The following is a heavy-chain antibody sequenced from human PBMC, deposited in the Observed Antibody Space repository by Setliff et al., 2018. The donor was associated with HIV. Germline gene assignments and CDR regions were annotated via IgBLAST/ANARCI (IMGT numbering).Heavy chain of an antibody. Sequence: SETLSLTCAVYGGSFSGYYWSWIRQPPGKGLEWIGEIIHRGSTNYNPSLKSRGTISVDTSKNQFSLKLNSVTAADTAVYYGARKQWGSRGYYEFFQQWGQGTLVTVSS. CDR3: ARKQWGSRGYYEFFQQ. CDR1: GGSFSGYY. J-gene: IGHJ1*01. D-gene: IGHD3-22*01. CDR2: IIHRGST. V-gene: IGHV4-34*12.